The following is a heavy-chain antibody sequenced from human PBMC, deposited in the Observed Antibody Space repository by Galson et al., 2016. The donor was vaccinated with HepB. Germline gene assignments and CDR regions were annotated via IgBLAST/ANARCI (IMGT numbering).Heavy chain of an antibody. CDR2: IYWNDDR. Sequence: PALVKPTQTLTLTCTFSGFSLSTSGVGVGWIRQPPGEALEWLALIYWNDDRRYSPSLKSSFSITKDTSKNQVVLTMINMDPVDTATYYCSRKTLHAGHWTFDYWGQGTLVTVSS. J-gene: IGHJ4*02. D-gene: IGHD1-1*01. V-gene: IGHV2-5*01. CDR1: GFSLSTSGVG. CDR3: SRKTLHAGHWTFDY.